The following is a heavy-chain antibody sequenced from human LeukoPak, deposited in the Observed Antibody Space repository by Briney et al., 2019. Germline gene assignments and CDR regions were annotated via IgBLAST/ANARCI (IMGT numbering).Heavy chain of an antibody. CDR1: GGSISSYY. Sequence: SETLSLTCTVSGGSISSYYWNWIRQPAGKGLEWIGRIYTSVSTNYNPSLKSRVTISVDKSKNQFSLKLSSVTAADTAVYYCAREPFYHDSTLLDAFDIWGQGTMVTVSS. CDR3: AREPFYHDSTLLDAFDI. D-gene: IGHD3-22*01. J-gene: IGHJ3*02. V-gene: IGHV4-4*07. CDR2: IYTSVST.